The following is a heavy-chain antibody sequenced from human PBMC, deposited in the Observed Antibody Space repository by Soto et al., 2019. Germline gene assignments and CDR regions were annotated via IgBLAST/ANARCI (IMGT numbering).Heavy chain of an antibody. Sequence: ASVKVSCKVAGYTLTELSMHWVRQAPGKGLEWMGGFDPEDGETIYAQKFQGRVTITRDTSASTAYMELSSLRSEDTAVYYCARVHYYGSGNSYYYMDVWGKGTTVTVSS. CDR3: ARVHYYGSGNSYYYMDV. V-gene: IGHV1-24*01. CDR2: FDPEDGET. J-gene: IGHJ6*03. CDR1: GYTLTELS. D-gene: IGHD3-10*01.